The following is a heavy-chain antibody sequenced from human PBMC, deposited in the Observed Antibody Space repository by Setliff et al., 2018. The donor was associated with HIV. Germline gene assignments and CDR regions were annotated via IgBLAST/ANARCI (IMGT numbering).Heavy chain of an antibody. Sequence: GESLKISCKGPEYFYRTSWIGWVRQLPGKGLEWVAIIFPLDTETRYNPSLEGHVTISGDKSNNTACRQWSSLRASDTAIYYCTRHPLQPEVSGYFYLMDVWGTGTTVTSPQ. CDR1: EYFYRTSW. V-gene: IGHV5-51*01. D-gene: IGHD3-9*01. CDR2: IFPLDTET. J-gene: IGHJ6*04. CDR3: TRHPLQPEVSGYFYLMDV.